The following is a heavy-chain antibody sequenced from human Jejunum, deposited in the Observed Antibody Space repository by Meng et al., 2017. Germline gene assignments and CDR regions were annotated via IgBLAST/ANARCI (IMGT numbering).Heavy chain of an antibody. CDR1: GFTVSSNY. J-gene: IGHJ4*02. D-gene: IGHD6-13*01. CDR3: AKALEEAAGTARRYYDY. V-gene: IGHV3-53*01. Sequence: GESLKISCAASGFTVSSNYMSWVRQAPGKGLEWVSVIYSGGSTYYADSVKGRFTISRDNSKNTLYLQMNSLRVDDSAVYFCAKALEEAAGTARRYYDYWGLGTVVTVSS. CDR2: IYSGGST.